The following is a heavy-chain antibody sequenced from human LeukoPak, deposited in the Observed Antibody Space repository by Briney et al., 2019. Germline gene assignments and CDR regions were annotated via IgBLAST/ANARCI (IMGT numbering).Heavy chain of an antibody. Sequence: SQTLSLTCTVSGGSISSGGYYWSWIRQHPGKGLEWIGYIYYSGSTYYSPSLKSRVTISVDTSKNQLSPKLSSVTAADTAVYYCARSLQQLVRGWGQGTLVTVSS. V-gene: IGHV4-31*03. CDR2: IYYSGST. D-gene: IGHD6-13*01. CDR1: GGSISSGGYY. J-gene: IGHJ4*02. CDR3: ARSLQQLVRG.